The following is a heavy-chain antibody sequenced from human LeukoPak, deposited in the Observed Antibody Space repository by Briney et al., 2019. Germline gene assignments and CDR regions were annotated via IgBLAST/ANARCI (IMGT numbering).Heavy chain of an antibody. J-gene: IGHJ4*02. CDR1: GGSVSDNGFF. CDR3: ARRGTYWNALGC. CDR2: VSYTGST. V-gene: IGHV4-39*01. Sequence: SETLSLTCTVSGGSVSDNGFFWGWIRQPPGKGLEWIGSVSYTGSTHYDPSLKSRVTMSIDTSKNQFSLNLTPATAADTAVYYCARRGTYWNALGCWGQGALVTVSS. D-gene: IGHD1-1*01.